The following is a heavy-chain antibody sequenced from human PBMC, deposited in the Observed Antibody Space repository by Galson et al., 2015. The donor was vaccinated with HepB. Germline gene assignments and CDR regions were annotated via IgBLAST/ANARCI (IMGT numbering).Heavy chain of an antibody. CDR3: ARGNYEGVVGWIYKYYYGMDV. CDR2: ISSSGSTI. D-gene: IGHD5-12*01. J-gene: IGHJ6*02. Sequence: SLRLSCAASGFTFSSYEMNWVRQAPGKGLEWVSYISSSGSTIYYADSVKGRFTISRDNAKNSLYLQMNSLRAEDTAVYYCARGNYEGVVGWIYKYYYGMDVWGQGTTVTVSS. CDR1: GFTFSSYE. V-gene: IGHV3-48*03.